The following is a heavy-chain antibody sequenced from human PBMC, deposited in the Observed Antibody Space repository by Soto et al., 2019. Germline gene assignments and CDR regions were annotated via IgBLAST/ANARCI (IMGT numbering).Heavy chain of an antibody. CDR3: ARWGVDCSSTSCSYFDY. Sequence: QVQLVQSGAEVKKPGASVKVSCKASGYTFTSYGISWVRQAPGQGLEWMGWISAYNGNTNYAQKLQGRVTMTTDTATSTAYMELRSLRSDDTAVYYCARWGVDCSSTSCSYFDYWGQGTLVTVSS. CDR2: ISAYNGNT. V-gene: IGHV1-18*01. J-gene: IGHJ4*02. CDR1: GYTFTSYG. D-gene: IGHD2-2*01.